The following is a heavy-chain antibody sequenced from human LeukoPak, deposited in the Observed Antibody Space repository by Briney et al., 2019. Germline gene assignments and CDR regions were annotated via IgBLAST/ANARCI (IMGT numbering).Heavy chain of an antibody. CDR1: GGSFSGYY. V-gene: IGHV4-34*01. CDR3: ARAPLYCSGGSCYFSGWFDP. CDR2: INHSGST. Sequence: SETLSLTCAVYGGSFSGYYWSWIRQPPGKGLEWIGEINHSGSTNYNPSLKSRVTISVDTSKNQFSLKLSSVTAADTAVYYCARAPLYCSGGSCYFSGWFDPWGQGTLVTVSS. D-gene: IGHD2-15*01. J-gene: IGHJ5*02.